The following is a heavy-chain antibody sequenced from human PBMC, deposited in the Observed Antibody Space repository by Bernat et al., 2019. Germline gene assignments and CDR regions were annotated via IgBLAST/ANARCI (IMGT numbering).Heavy chain of an antibody. D-gene: IGHD6-19*01. Sequence: VQLVESGGGLVQPGGSLKLSCAASGFTFSGSAMHWVRQASGKGLEWVAVIWYDGSNKYYADSVKGRFTISRDNSKNTLYLQMNSLRAEDTAVYYCAREGSGWYSNWGQGTLVTVSS. CDR3: AREGSGWYSN. CDR2: IWYDGSNK. CDR1: GFTFSGSA. J-gene: IGHJ4*02. V-gene: IGHV3-33*08.